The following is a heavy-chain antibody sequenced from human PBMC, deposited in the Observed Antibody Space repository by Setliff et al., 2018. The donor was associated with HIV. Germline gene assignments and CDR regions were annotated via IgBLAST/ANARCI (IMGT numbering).Heavy chain of an antibody. J-gene: IGHJ3*02. Sequence: PSETLSLTCSVSGGSVSSVNYYWSWIRQPPGKGLEWIGYIHYTGSTTYNPSLKSRVTISIDMSKNQFSLKLTSVAAADTAVYYCAKRPGYGYPFHIWGQGTMVTVSS. V-gene: IGHV4-61*01. CDR1: GGSVSSVNYY. D-gene: IGHD5-18*01. CDR3: AKRPGYGYPFHI. CDR2: IHYTGST.